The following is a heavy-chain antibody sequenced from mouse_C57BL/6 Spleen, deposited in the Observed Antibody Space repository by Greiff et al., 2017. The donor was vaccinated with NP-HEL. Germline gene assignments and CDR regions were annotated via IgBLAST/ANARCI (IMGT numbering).Heavy chain of an antibody. CDR1: GFTFSDYY. J-gene: IGHJ2*01. CDR2: INYDGSST. Sequence: EVMLVESEGGLVQPGSSMKLSCTASGFTFSDYYMAWVRQVPEKGLEWVANINYDGSSTYYLDSLKSRFIISRDNAKNILYLQMSSLKSEDTATYYCARFSYYFDYWGQGTTLTVSS. CDR3: ARFSYYFDY. V-gene: IGHV5-16*01.